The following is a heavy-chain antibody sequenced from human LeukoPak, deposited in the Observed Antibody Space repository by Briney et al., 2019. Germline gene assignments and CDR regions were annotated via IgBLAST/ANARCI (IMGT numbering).Heavy chain of an antibody. CDR3: ATGKGLQKWGVAGLFDY. V-gene: IGHV1-2*02. J-gene: IGHJ4*02. CDR2: INPNNGGT. Sequence: GASVKVSCKASGYTFTGYYMHWVRQAPGQGLEWMGWINPNNGGTNYAQKFQGRVTITTDESTSTAYMELSSLRSEDTAVYYCATGKGLQKWGVAGLFDYWGQGTLVTVSS. CDR1: GYTFTGYY. D-gene: IGHD6-19*01.